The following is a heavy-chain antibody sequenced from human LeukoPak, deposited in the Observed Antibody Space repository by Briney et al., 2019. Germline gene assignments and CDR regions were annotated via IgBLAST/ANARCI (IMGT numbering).Heavy chain of an antibody. V-gene: IGHV3-23*01. D-gene: IGHD3-3*01. CDR2: ISGSGGST. CDR3: ARVGRRVVTPTPQGMDV. CDR1: GFTFSSYA. Sequence: GGSLRLSCAASGFTFSSYAMSWVRQAPGKGLEWVSAISGSGGSTYYADSVKGRFTISRDNSKNTLYLQMNSLRAEDTAVYYCARVGRRVVTPTPQGMDVWGKGTTVTVSS. J-gene: IGHJ6*04.